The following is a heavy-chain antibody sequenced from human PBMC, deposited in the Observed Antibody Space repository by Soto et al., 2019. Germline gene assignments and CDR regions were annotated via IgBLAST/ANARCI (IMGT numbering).Heavy chain of an antibody. D-gene: IGHD2-2*01. Sequence: ASETLSLTCTVSGGSISSYYWSWIRQPAGKGLEWIGRIYTSGSTNYNPSLKSRVTMSVDTSKNQFSLKLSSVTAADTAVYYCAREGDIVVVPAENRFDPWGQGTLVTVSS. CDR1: GGSISSYY. V-gene: IGHV4-4*07. CDR2: IYTSGST. CDR3: AREGDIVVVPAENRFDP. J-gene: IGHJ5*02.